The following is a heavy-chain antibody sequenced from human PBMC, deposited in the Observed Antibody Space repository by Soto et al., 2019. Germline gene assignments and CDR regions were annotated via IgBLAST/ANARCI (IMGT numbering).Heavy chain of an antibody. CDR1: GGSISSYY. V-gene: IGHV4-59*01. CDR3: ARFNRIAAAGTDYDYGMDV. Sequence: SETLSLTCTVSGGSISSYYWSLIRQPPGKGLEWIGYIYYSGSTNYNPSLKSRVTISVDTSKNQFSLKLSSVTAADTAVYYCARFNRIAAAGTDYDYGMDVWGQGTTVTVSS. D-gene: IGHD6-13*01. J-gene: IGHJ6*02. CDR2: IYYSGST.